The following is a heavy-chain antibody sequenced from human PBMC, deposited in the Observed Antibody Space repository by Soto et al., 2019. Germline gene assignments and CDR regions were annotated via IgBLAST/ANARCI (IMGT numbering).Heavy chain of an antibody. V-gene: IGHV1-69*12. CDR3: ARGNRKRVVTTRWFDP. CDR1: GGTFSSYA. Sequence: QVQLVQSGAEVKKPGSSVKVSCKASGGTFSSYAISWVRQAPGQGLEWMGGIIPIFGTANYAQKFQGRVTITADESTSTADMELSSLRSEDTAVYYCARGNRKRVVTTRWFDPWGQGTLVTVSS. D-gene: IGHD2-15*01. J-gene: IGHJ5*02. CDR2: IIPIFGTA.